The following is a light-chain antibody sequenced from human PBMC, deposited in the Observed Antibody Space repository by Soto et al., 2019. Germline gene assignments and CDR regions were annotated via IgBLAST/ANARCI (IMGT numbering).Light chain of an antibody. Sequence: QSVLTQPPSVSGAPGQSVTISCTGSSSNIGAGSDVHWYQHLPGTAPKLLIHGNNKRPSGVPDRFSGSKSGTSASLAITRLQADDEADYYCQSHDSSLNSWVFGGGTKLTVL. CDR1: SSNIGAGSD. J-gene: IGLJ3*02. CDR3: QSHDSSLNSWV. V-gene: IGLV1-40*01. CDR2: GNN.